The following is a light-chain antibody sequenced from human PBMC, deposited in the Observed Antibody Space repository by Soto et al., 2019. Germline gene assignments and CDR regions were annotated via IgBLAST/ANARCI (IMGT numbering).Light chain of an antibody. CDR3: QRHSNWHWLS. CDR2: DAS. J-gene: IGKJ2*01. CDR1: QSVSSY. V-gene: IGKV3-11*01. Sequence: EIVLTQSPATLSLSPGERATLSCRASQSVSSYLAWYQQKPGQAPRLLIYDASNRATGIPARFSGSGSGTDIDLTITILEPEAEAFSVCQRHSNWHWLSFGQGTKVEIK.